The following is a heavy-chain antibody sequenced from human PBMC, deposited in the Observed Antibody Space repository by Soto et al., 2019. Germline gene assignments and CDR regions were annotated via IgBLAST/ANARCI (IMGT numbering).Heavy chain of an antibody. V-gene: IGHV1-69*01. CDR1: GGTFSSYA. J-gene: IGHJ4*02. D-gene: IGHD3-3*01. CDR2: IIPILGTA. Sequence: QVQLVQSGAEVKKPGSSVKVSCKASGGTFSSYAISWVRQAPGQGLEWMGGIIPILGTANYAQKFQGRVTITADESTSTAYMELSSLRSEDTAVYYCASMTQSRTGGLIVDRLNYDFWSGPIDYWGQGTLVTVSS. CDR3: ASMTQSRTGGLIVDRLNYDFWSGPIDY.